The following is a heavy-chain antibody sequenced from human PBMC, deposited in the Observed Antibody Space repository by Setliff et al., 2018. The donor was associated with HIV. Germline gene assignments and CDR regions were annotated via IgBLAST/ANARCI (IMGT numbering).Heavy chain of an antibody. D-gene: IGHD3-9*01. CDR2: IDPRSGST. Sequence: ASVKVSCKASGYTFTNFYMHWVRQAPGQGLEWMGIIDPRSGSTNYTEKFQARVMMTRDTSTTTVYMELRSLRSDDTAVYYCARDHYDILTGYYRDYYYMDVWGKGTTVTVSS. CDR1: GYTFTNFY. CDR3: ARDHYDILTGYYRDYYYMDV. V-gene: IGHV1-46*01. J-gene: IGHJ6*03.